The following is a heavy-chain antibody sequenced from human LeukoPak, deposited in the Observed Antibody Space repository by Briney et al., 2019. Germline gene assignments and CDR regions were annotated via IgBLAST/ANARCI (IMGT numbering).Heavy chain of an antibody. CDR2: INHSGST. CDR1: GGSFSGYY. V-gene: IGHV4-34*01. D-gene: IGHD3-22*01. Sequence: PSETLSLTCAVYGGSFSGYYWSWIRQPPGKGLEWIGEINHSGSTNYNPSLKSRVTISVDTSKNQFSLKLSSVTAADTAVYYCARAYYYDTSGYFPGWFGPWGQGTLVTVSS. J-gene: IGHJ5*02. CDR3: ARAYYYDTSGYFPGWFGP.